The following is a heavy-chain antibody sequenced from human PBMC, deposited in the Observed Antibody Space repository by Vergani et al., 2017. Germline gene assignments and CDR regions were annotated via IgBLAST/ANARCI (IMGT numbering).Heavy chain of an antibody. J-gene: IGHJ4*02. CDR1: EYSFGNYW. Sequence: EVELVQSGPEMRKPGESLKISCKGSEYSFGNYWIVWLRQMPGKGLEWMGIIYPADSDTRYSPSFQGQFTISADKSISTAFLQWDSLKASDTALYYCARHTTYTDSWGQGTMVTVSS. V-gene: IGHV5-51*01. D-gene: IGHD1-1*01. CDR2: IYPADSDT. CDR3: ARHTTYTDS.